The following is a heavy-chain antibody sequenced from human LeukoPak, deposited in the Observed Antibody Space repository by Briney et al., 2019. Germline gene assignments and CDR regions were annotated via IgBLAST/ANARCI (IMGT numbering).Heavy chain of an antibody. CDR2: ISYDGSNK. V-gene: IGHV3-30*18. CDR3: AKDLPNYYGSGGFDY. J-gene: IGHJ4*02. CDR1: GFTFSSYG. D-gene: IGHD3-10*01. Sequence: TGGSLRLSCAASGFTFSSYGMHWVRQAPGKGLEWVAVISYDGSNKYYADSVKGRFTISRDNSKNTLYLQMNSLRAEDTAVYYCAKDLPNYYGSGGFDYWGQGTLVTVSS.